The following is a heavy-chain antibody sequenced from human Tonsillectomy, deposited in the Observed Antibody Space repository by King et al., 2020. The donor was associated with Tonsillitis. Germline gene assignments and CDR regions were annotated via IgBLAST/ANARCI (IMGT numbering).Heavy chain of an antibody. Sequence: QLVQSGGGLVQPGGSLRLSCAASGFTFRSYWMSWVRQAPGKGLEWVANIKQEGNKKYYVDSVKGRFTISRDNAKNSLYLQMNSLRAEDTAVYYCARDDGYGGPWGVYYFYALDVWGQGTTVTVSS. V-gene: IGHV3-7*01. D-gene: IGHD4-23*01. CDR3: ARDDGYGGPWGVYYFYALDV. CDR2: IKQEGNKK. CDR1: GFTFRSYW. J-gene: IGHJ6*02.